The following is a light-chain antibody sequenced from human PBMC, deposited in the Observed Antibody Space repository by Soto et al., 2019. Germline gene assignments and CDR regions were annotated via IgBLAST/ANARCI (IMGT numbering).Light chain of an antibody. CDR1: SSDVGGYIY. CDR3: CSYAGATAV. J-gene: IGLJ2*01. Sequence: QSALTQPRSVSGSPGQSVTISCTGTSSDVGGYIYVSWYQQHPGKAPKLMIYDVSKRPSGVPDRFSGSKSGNTASLTISGLQAEDEADYYCCSYAGATAVFGGGTKLTVL. V-gene: IGLV2-11*01. CDR2: DVS.